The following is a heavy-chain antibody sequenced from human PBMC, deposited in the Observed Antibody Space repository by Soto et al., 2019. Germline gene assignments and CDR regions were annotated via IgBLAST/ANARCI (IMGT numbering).Heavy chain of an antibody. D-gene: IGHD2-21*02. J-gene: IGHJ4*02. Sequence: EVQLLESGGGLVQPGGSLRLSCAASGFNFSNFPMTWVRQAPGKGLEWVSYMSGASTYIYYADSLQGRFTISRDNAKNSRSIQMNRLRDEETAVYYCARQVYTVVTQIDYWGQGTLVTVSS. CDR2: MSGASTYI. CDR1: GFNFSNFP. CDR3: ARQVYTVVTQIDY. V-gene: IGHV3-48*02.